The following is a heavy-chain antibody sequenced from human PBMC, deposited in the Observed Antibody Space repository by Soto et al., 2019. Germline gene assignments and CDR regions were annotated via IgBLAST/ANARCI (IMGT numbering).Heavy chain of an antibody. J-gene: IGHJ5*02. Sequence: QVRLVESGGGVVQPGRSLRLSCTASGFSFSSYAMYWFRQPPGKGLEWVAVISHDGIKKHYADSVKGRVNVSRDNSNHSLDLQLNSLRGEDTAMYYCARDMYSSDYFVKWFEPWGQGTLVTVSS. CDR3: ARDMYSSDYFVKWFEP. CDR2: ISHDGIKK. CDR1: GFSFSSYA. D-gene: IGHD6-19*01. V-gene: IGHV3-30-3*01.